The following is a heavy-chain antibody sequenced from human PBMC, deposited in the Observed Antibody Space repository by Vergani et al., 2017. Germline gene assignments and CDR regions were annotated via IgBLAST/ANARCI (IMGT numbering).Heavy chain of an antibody. CDR3: AKVCGSTSCPYGGGAFDV. D-gene: IGHD2-2*01. CDR1: GFTFNSYA. CDR2: INNNGGST. J-gene: IGHJ3*01. V-gene: IGHV3-23*01. Sequence: QLLESGGGLIQPGGSLRLSCAASGFTFNSYAMTWVRQAPGKGLEWVSGINNNGGSTYYADSVKGRFTISRDNSKNTLYLQMTDLRAVDTATYYCAKVCGSTSCPYGGGAFDVWGHGTMVTVSS.